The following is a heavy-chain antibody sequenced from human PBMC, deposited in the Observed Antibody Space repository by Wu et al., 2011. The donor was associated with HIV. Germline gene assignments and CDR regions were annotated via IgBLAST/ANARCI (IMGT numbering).Heavy chain of an antibody. Sequence: QVQLVQSGAEVKKPGSSVKVSCKASGGTFSSYSISWVRQAPGQGLEWMGGIIPIFPTANYAQKFQGRVTITADKSTSTAYMELSSLRSEDTAVYYCALTKGGMATTEEFDPWGQGTLVTVXS. CDR3: ALTKGGMATTEEFDP. J-gene: IGHJ5*02. CDR1: GGTFSSYS. CDR2: IIPIFPTA. D-gene: IGHD5-24*01. V-gene: IGHV1-69*14.